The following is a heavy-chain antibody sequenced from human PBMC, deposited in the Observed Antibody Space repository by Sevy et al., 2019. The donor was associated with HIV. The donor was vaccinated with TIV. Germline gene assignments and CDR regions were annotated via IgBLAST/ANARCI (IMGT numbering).Heavy chain of an antibody. Sequence: GGSLRLSCAASGFTFSDHYMDWVRQAPGKGLEWVGRIRKKANSDTTEYAASVKGRFTISIDDSKNSFYLQMNSLNTEDTAVFYCARVRPGGWWSYVLDFWGQGSLVTVSS. J-gene: IGHJ4*02. CDR3: ARVRPGGWWSYVLDF. CDR1: GFTFSDHY. D-gene: IGHD2-8*02. V-gene: IGHV3-72*01. CDR2: IRKKANSDTT.